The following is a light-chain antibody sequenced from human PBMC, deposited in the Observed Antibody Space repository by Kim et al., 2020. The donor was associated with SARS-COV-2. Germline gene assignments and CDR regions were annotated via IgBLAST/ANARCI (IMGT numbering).Light chain of an antibody. V-gene: IGLV2-14*04. Sequence: GQSITISCTGTSSDVGGYDYVSWYQQHPGKAPQLMVYDVYKRPSGVSTRFSGSRSGNTASLTISGLQAEDEADYYCASYTSSNTVLFGGGTQLTVL. CDR1: SSDVGGYDY. CDR3: ASYTSSNTVL. CDR2: DVY. J-gene: IGLJ2*01.